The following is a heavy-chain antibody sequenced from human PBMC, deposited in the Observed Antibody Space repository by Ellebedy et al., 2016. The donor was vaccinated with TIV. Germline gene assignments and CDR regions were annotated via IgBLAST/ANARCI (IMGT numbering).Heavy chain of an antibody. Sequence: PGGSLRLSCAASGFTFSSYDMHWVRQAPGKGLEWVALISYDANNKYYADSVKGRFTISRDNSKNTLYLQMNTLRPEDTAVYYCAKYLTGWQVDYWGQGTLVTVSS. CDR1: GFTFSSYD. J-gene: IGHJ4*02. CDR3: AKYLTGWQVDY. V-gene: IGHV3-30*18. CDR2: ISYDANNK. D-gene: IGHD1-20*01.